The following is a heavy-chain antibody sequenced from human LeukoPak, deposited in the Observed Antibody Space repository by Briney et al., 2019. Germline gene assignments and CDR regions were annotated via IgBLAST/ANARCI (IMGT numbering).Heavy chain of an antibody. CDR1: GFTFSDYS. V-gene: IGHV3-23*01. J-gene: IGHJ6*03. Sequence: PGGSLRLSCAASGFTFSDYSMNWVRQAPGKGLEWVSAISGSGGSTYYADSVKGRFTISRDNSKNTLYLQMNSLRAEDTAVYYCARVMYCSSTSCYTDYYYYMDVWGKGTTVTVSS. CDR2: ISGSGGST. D-gene: IGHD2-2*02. CDR3: ARVMYCSSTSCYTDYYYYMDV.